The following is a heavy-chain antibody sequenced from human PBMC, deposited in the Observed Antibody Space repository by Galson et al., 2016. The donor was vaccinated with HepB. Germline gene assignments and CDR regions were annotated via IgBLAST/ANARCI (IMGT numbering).Heavy chain of an antibody. Sequence: SVKVSCKASGYSFPDFGISWVRQAPGQELEWVGWISAYYGTTNYAQNLQGRVTLTRDTSTNTAHMELRSLRSDDTATYYCVRESETDGVRYFHHWGQGTLVIVSS. V-gene: IGHV1-18*01. CDR2: ISAYYGTT. D-gene: IGHD2-8*01. J-gene: IGHJ1*01. CDR3: VRESETDGVRYFHH. CDR1: GYSFPDFG.